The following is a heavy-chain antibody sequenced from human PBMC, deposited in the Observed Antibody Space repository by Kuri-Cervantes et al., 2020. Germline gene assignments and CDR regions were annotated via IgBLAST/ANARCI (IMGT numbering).Heavy chain of an antibody. CDR1: GFTVSSNY. Sequence: GESLKISCAASGFTVSSNYMSWVRQAPGKGLEWVSVIYSGGSTYYADSVKGRFTISRHNSKNTLYLQMNSLRAEDTAVYYCARGRQWPRVYFDYWGQGTLVTVSS. CDR2: IYSGGST. D-gene: IGHD6-19*01. CDR3: ARGRQWPRVYFDY. J-gene: IGHJ4*02. V-gene: IGHV3-53*04.